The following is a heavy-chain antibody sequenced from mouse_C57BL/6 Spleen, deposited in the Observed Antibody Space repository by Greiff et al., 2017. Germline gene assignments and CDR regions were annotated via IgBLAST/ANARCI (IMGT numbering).Heavy chain of an antibody. CDR2: TFYSGIT. CDR1: GFSINSDCY. D-gene: IGHD1-1*01. J-gene: IGHJ4*01. Sequence: EVQLQESGPSLVRPSQTLSLTCTVTGFSINSDCYWIWIRQFPGNKLEYIGYTFYSGITYYNPSLESRTYITRDTSKNQFSLKLSSVTTEDTATYYCARDSITTVVATSMDYWGQGTSVTVSS. V-gene: IGHV3-3*01. CDR3: ARDSITTVVATSMDY.